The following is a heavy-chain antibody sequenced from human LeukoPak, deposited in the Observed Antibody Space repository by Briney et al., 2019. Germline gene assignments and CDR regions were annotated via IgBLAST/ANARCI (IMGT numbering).Heavy chain of an antibody. CDR2: IYYSGST. Sequence: KPSETLSLTCTVSGGSISSYYWSWIRQPPGKGLEWIGSIYYSGSTYYNPSLKSRVTISVDTSKNQFSLKLSSVTAADTAVYYCARRVVIRTYLDYWGQGTLVTVSS. J-gene: IGHJ4*02. V-gene: IGHV4-39*01. CDR1: GGSISSYY. D-gene: IGHD3-3*01. CDR3: ARRVVIRTYLDY.